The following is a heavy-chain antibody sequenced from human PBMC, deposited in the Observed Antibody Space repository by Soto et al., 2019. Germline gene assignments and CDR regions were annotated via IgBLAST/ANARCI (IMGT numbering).Heavy chain of an antibody. V-gene: IGHV1-45*02. D-gene: IGHD1-26*01. Sequence: QMQLVQSGAEVKKTGSSVTVSCKALGNTFTYRYLHWVRKAPGQALEWMGWITPFSGDVHYAQKFQERVTITRDRSINTAYMQMSSRRSEDTAMYFCASGGAGSGPFTWELPYHWGQGTLVTVSS. CDR3: ASGGAGSGPFTWELPYH. CDR1: GNTFTYRY. J-gene: IGHJ5*02. CDR2: ITPFSGDV.